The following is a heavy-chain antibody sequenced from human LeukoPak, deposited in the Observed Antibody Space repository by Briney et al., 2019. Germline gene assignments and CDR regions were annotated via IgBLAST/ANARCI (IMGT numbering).Heavy chain of an antibody. CDR3: ARAVVLATAIHFDH. V-gene: IGHV4-59*01. D-gene: IGHD2-15*01. CDR2: IYYSGST. CDR1: DGSISSYY. J-gene: IGHJ4*02. Sequence: SETLSLTCTVSDGSISSYYWSWIRQPPGKGLDWIGYIYYSGSTNYNPSLRSRLTISVDTSKNQFSMKLSSVTAADTAVYYCARAVVLATAIHFDHWGQGTLVTVSS.